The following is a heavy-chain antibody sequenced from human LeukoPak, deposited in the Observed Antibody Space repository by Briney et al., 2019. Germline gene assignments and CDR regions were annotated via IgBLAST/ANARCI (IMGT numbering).Heavy chain of an antibody. CDR1: GYTFTSYG. CDR3: ARCGSRDSSSWHIRKQRPPDY. CDR2: ISAYNGNT. V-gene: IGHV1-18*01. Sequence: ASVKVSCKASGYTFTSYGISWVRQAPGQGLEWMGWISAYNGNTNYAQKLQGRVTMTTDTSTSTAYMELRSLRSDDPAVYYCARCGSRDSSSWHIRKQRPPDYWGQGTLVTVSS. J-gene: IGHJ4*02. D-gene: IGHD6-13*01.